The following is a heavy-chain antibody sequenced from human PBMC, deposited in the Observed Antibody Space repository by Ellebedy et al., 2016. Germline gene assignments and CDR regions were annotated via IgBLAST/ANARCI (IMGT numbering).Heavy chain of an antibody. CDR1: GFTFSTHG. J-gene: IGHJ3*01. D-gene: IGHD2-21*01. CDR3: TRGLPGVAVWWYAFDV. CDR2: VSYDGSKE. V-gene: IGHV3-30*03. Sequence: GESLKISXATSGFTFSTHGMHWVRQAPGKGLEWVALVSYDGSKEYYADSVRGRFNISRDSSMDTVYLQMNSLRVEDTATYYCTRGLPGVAVWWYAFDVWGQGTVVTVSS.